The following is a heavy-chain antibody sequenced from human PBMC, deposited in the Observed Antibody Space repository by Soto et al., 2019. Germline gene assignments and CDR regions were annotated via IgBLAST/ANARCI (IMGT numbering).Heavy chain of an antibody. J-gene: IGHJ5*02. CDR1: GASMNSYH. CDR3: ARDQGVAAAGITWFDP. D-gene: IGHD6-13*01. Sequence: PSETLSLTCTVSGASMNSYHWSWIRQPAGKGLEWIGHIHSSGSTNYNPSLKSRVTMSVDTSKNQFSLRLMSLTAADTAVYYCARDQGVAAAGITWFDPWGQGVLVTVSS. CDR2: IHSSGST. V-gene: IGHV4-4*07.